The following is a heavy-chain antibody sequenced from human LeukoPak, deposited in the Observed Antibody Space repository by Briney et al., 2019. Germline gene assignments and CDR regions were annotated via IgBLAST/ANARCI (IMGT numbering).Heavy chain of an antibody. Sequence: GGSLRLSCAASGFTFSSYSMNWVRQAPGKGLEWVSSISSSSSYIYYADSVKGRFTISRDNSKNTLYLQMGSLRAEDMAVYYCARGGYYYDSSGYYYYWGQGTLVTVSS. CDR2: ISSSSSYI. V-gene: IGHV3-21*01. J-gene: IGHJ4*02. CDR3: ARGGYYYDSSGYYYY. D-gene: IGHD3-22*01. CDR1: GFTFSSYS.